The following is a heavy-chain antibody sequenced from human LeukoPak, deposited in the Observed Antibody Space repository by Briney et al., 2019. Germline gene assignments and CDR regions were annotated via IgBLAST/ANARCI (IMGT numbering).Heavy chain of an antibody. CDR3: ARRYDILNGTYGMDV. J-gene: IGHJ6*02. D-gene: IGHD3-9*01. CDR1: GFTFSSYS. Sequence: GGSLRLSCAASGFTFSSYSMNWVRQAPGKGLEWVSSISSSSSYIYYADSVKGRFTISRDNAKNSLYLQMNSLRAEDTAVYYCARRYDILNGTYGMDVWGQGTTVTVSS. V-gene: IGHV3-21*01. CDR2: ISSSSSYI.